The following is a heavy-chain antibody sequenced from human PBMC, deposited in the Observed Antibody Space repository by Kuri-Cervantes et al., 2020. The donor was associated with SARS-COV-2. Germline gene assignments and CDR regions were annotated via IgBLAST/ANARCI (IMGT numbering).Heavy chain of an antibody. CDR1: GFTFNSYS. V-gene: IGHV3-48*02. D-gene: IGHD2-2*01. Sequence: GESLKISCEASGFTFNSYSMNWVRQAPGKRLEWVSYISSSSSTIYYADSVKGRFTISRDNAKNSLYLQRNSLRDEDTAVYYCARGYCSSTSCPPYYYYGMDVWGQGTTVTVSS. CDR2: ISSSSSTI. J-gene: IGHJ6*02. CDR3: ARGYCSSTSCPPYYYYGMDV.